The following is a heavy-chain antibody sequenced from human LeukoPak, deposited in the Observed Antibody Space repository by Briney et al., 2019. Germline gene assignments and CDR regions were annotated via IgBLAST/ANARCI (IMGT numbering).Heavy chain of an antibody. CDR1: GFTFSRNG. J-gene: IGHJ3*02. V-gene: IGHV3-30*02. Sequence: GGSLRLSCTASGFTFSRNGMHWVRQAPGKGLEWVAFIERDESEKRYLNSVRGRFTISRDNSKNTLYLHMNSLSAEDTAVYYCVKDVLFAVGDAFDIWGQGTMVTVSS. CDR2: IERDESEK. CDR3: VKDVLFAVGDAFDI. D-gene: IGHD3-10*02.